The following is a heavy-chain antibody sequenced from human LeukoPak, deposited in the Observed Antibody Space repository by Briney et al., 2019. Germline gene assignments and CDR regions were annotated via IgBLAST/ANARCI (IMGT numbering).Heavy chain of an antibody. J-gene: IGHJ6*02. V-gene: IGHV1-2*02. D-gene: IGHD4-17*01. Sequence: ASVTVSCTASGYTFTSDAMHWVRQAPGQGLEWMGWIKPNRGGTDYAQKFQGRVTMTRDTSISTASVELSRLRSDDTAVYYCEREKGGDYYYYYGMDVWGQGTTVTVSS. CDR3: EREKGGDYYYYYGMDV. CDR1: GYTFTSDA. CDR2: IKPNRGGT.